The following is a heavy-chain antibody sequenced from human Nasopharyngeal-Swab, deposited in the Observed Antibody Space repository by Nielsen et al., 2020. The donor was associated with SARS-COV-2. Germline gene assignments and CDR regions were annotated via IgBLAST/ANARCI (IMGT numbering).Heavy chain of an antibody. Sequence: GESLKISCAASGFTSNNYWMHWVRQVPGRGLVWVSRINNDGSSTNYADSVKGRFTISRDNSKNTLYLQMNSLRAEDTAVYYCARYDDYYDSSGYAYWGQGTMVTVSS. V-gene: IGHV3-74*01. CDR1: GFTSNNYW. CDR2: INNDGSST. J-gene: IGHJ4*02. CDR3: ARYDDYYDSSGYAY. D-gene: IGHD3-22*01.